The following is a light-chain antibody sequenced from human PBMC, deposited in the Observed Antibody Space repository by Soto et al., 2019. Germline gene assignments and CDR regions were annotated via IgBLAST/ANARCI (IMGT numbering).Light chain of an antibody. CDR2: RTS. CDR1: QSISSN. V-gene: IGKV3-15*01. J-gene: IGKJ1*01. CDR3: QQYGSSGT. Sequence: VMTQSAATLSVSPGERATLSCRASQSISSNLAWYQQKPGQAPRLLMFRTSSRATGFPARFSGSGSGTEFNLTISSLQSEDFGVYYCQQYGSSGTFGQGTKVDI.